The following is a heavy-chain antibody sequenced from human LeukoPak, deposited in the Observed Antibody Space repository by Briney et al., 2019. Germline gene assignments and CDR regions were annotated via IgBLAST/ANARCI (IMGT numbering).Heavy chain of an antibody. CDR1: GYSFTSYW. CDR3: ARRIGYSSSWYGAFDI. J-gene: IGHJ3*02. V-gene: IGHV5-51*01. D-gene: IGHD6-13*01. Sequence: GESLKISCKGSGYSFTSYWIGWVCQMPGKGLEWMGIIYPGDSDTRYSPSFQGQVTISADKSISTAYLQWSSLKASDTAMYYCARRIGYSSSWYGAFDIWGQGTMVTVSS. CDR2: IYPGDSDT.